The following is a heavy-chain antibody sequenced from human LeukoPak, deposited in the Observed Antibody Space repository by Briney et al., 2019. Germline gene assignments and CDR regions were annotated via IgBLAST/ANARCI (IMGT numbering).Heavy chain of an antibody. Sequence: GGAPTLVNAAGGLTFSKVDMSWVRQAPGKGMEWVSAMSGSGYYTYYVESVKGRFTISRDNSENTLYLHMNSLRADDTAVYYCAKMEGQRLYDYCMDVWGRGTTVTVSS. CDR2: MSGSGYYT. J-gene: IGHJ6*03. V-gene: IGHV3-23*01. CDR3: AKMEGQRLYDYCMDV. D-gene: IGHD3-3*01. CDR1: GLTFSKVD.